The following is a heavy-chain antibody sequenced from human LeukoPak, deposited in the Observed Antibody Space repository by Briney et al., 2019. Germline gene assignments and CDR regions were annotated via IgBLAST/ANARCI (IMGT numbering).Heavy chain of an antibody. D-gene: IGHD3-3*01. J-gene: IGHJ3*02. CDR3: ARGPSRTICGVVTLLDAFYI. CDR2: INHSGST. CDR1: GGSFSGYY. V-gene: IGHV4-34*01. Sequence: SETLSLTCAVYGGSFSGYYWSWIRQPPGKGLEWIGEINHSGSTNYNPSLKSRVTISVDTSKNQFSLKLSSVTAADTAVYYWARGPSRTICGVVTLLDAFYIWGQGTMVTVSS.